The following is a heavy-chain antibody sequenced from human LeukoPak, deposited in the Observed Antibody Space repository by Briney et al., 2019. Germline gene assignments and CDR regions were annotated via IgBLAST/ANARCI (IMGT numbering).Heavy chain of an antibody. CDR1: GFTFSSYG. V-gene: IGHV3-33*01. J-gene: IGHJ4*02. CDR3: ARLDSSGYLDDY. CDR2: IWYDGSNK. Sequence: GGSLRLSCAASGFTFSSYGMHWVRQAPGKGLEWVAVIWYDGSNKYYADSVKGRFTISRDNSKNTLYLQMNSLRAGDTAVYYCARLDSSGYLDDYWGQGTLVTVSS. D-gene: IGHD3-22*01.